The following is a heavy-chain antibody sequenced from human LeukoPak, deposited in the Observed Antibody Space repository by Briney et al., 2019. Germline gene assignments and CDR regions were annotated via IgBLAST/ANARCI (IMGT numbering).Heavy chain of an antibody. CDR3: ARDGTAPGLYFDL. J-gene: IGHJ4*01. CDR2: IKQDGGEK. V-gene: IGHV3-7*01. CDR1: GFTFSSYW. D-gene: IGHD6-13*01. Sequence: GGSLRLSCAVSGFTFSSYWMNWVRQAPGKGLEWVASIKQDGGEKYYVDSVKDRFTISRVNAENSLYLQMSSLRAEDTAVYYCARDGTAPGLYFDLWGQGTLVTVSS.